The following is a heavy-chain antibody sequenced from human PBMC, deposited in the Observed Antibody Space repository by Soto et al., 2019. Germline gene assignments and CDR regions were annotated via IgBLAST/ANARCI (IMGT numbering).Heavy chain of an antibody. J-gene: IGHJ5*02. CDR3: ARTGYYDSSGFTTP. Sequence: SETLSLTCTVSGGSISSGSYYWSWIRQPPGKGLEWIGYIYYSGSTYYNPSLKSRVTISVDTSKNQFSLKLSSVTAADTAVYYCARTGYYDSSGFTTPWGQGTLVTVSS. V-gene: IGHV4-31*03. D-gene: IGHD3-22*01. CDR1: GGSISSGSYY. CDR2: IYYSGST.